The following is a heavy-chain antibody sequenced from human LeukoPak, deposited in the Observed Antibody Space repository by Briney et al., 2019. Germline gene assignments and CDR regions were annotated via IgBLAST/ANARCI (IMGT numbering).Heavy chain of an antibody. J-gene: IGHJ5*01. CDR2: ITGSGANA. D-gene: IGHD3-22*01. V-gene: IGHV3-23*01. CDR1: EFSVGSNY. Sequence: GGSLRLSCAASEFSVGSNYMTWVRQAPGKGLEWVSGITGSGANAYYADSVKGRFTISRDNSRNTLYLQMNSLRVEDTAVYHCAKDDSYIRFYSWGRGTLVTVSS. CDR3: AKDDSYIRFYS.